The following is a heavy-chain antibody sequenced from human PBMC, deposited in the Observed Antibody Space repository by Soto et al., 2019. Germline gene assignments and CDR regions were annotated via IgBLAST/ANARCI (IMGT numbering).Heavy chain of an antibody. Sequence: QVQLQQWGAGLLKPSETLSLTCAVYGVSFSGYYWSWIRQPPGKGLEWIGEINHSGSTNYNPSLKSRVTISVDTSKNQFSLKLSSVTAADTAVYYCARKGATQGLDYWGQGTLVTVSS. CDR3: ARKGATQGLDY. V-gene: IGHV4-34*01. J-gene: IGHJ4*02. CDR2: INHSGST. CDR1: GVSFSGYY. D-gene: IGHD1-26*01.